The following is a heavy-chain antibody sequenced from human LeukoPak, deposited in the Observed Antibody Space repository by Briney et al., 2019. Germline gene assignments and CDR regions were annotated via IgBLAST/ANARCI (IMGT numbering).Heavy chain of an antibody. CDR1: GYSFTGYF. D-gene: IGHD3-9*01. J-gene: IGHJ4*02. V-gene: IGHV1-2*02. CDR3: ASGRELRYFDWSSIGLDY. CDR2: INPNGGDT. Sequence: ASVKVSCKAPGYSFTGYFIHWVRQAPGQGPEWMGWINPNGGDTNYAQNFQGRVIMTRDTSISTAYMDLSMLKADDTAVYYCASGRELRYFDWSSIGLDYWGQGTLVTVSS.